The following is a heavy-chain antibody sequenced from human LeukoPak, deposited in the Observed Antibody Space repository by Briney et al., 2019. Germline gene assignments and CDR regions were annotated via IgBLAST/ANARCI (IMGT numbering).Heavy chain of an antibody. J-gene: IGHJ4*02. CDR3: AKGSSPLGHFDY. V-gene: IGHV3-23*01. CDR2: ISSATGRT. Sequence: GGSLRLSCAASGFTFDSYAMNWVRQAPGKGLEWVSVISSATGRTYYADSVKGRFTISRDNSKNTLYLQMNSLRAEDTAVYYCAKGSSPLGHFDYWGQGTLVTVSS. D-gene: IGHD6-13*01. CDR1: GFTFDSYA.